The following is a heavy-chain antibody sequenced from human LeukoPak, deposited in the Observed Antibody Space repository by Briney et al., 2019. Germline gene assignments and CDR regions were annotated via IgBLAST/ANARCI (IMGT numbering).Heavy chain of an antibody. CDR2: INPKSGGP. J-gene: IGHJ4*02. D-gene: IGHD5-18*01. CDR3: ARGPRTQLWKLDY. CDR1: GYTLTDYY. Sequence: ASVKDSCKTSGYTLTDYYIHWVRQAPGRGLAWMGWINPKSGGPNYAQKLQGRVTMTRDTSISTAYMEMSSLRSDDTAVYYCARGPRTQLWKLDYWGQETLVTVP. V-gene: IGHV1-2*02.